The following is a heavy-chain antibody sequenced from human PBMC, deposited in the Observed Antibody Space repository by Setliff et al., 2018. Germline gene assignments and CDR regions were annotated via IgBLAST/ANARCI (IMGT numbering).Heavy chain of an antibody. V-gene: IGHV3-7*03. CDR3: ARALRGYCSGGSCYNWFDP. Sequence: GGSLRLSCAASGFTFSRYWMSWVRQAPGEGLEWVANIKQDGSEKYYVDSVKGRFTISRDNSKKTLYLQMNSLRAEDTAVYYCARALRGYCSGGSCYNWFDPWGQGTLVTVSS. D-gene: IGHD2-15*01. CDR2: IKQDGSEK. CDR1: GFTFSRYW. J-gene: IGHJ5*02.